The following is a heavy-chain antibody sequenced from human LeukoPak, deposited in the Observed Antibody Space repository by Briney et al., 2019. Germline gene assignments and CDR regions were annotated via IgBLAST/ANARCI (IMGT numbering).Heavy chain of an antibody. CDR1: GFTFSGYS. D-gene: IGHD3-22*01. Sequence: GGSLRLSCAASGFTFSGYSMNWVRQAPGKGLEWVSSISSSSSYIYYADSVKGRFTISRDNAKNSLYLQMNSLRAEDTAVYYWGKEATKWLQLYYFDYWGQETLFTVSS. J-gene: IGHJ4*02. V-gene: IGHV3-21*01. CDR3: GKEATKWLQLYYFDY. CDR2: ISSSSSYI.